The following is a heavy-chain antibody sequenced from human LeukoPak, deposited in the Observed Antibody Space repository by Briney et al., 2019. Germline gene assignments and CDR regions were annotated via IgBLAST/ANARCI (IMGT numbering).Heavy chain of an antibody. CDR2: ISAYNGNT. CDR1: GYTFTSYG. CDR3: ARDSRDLDAFDI. V-gene: IGHV1-18*01. Sequence: ASVKVSCKASGYTFTSYGISWVRQAPGQGLEWMGWISAYNGNTNYAQKLQGRVTMTTDTSTSTAYMELRSLGSDDTAVYYSARDSRDLDAFDIWGQGTMVTVSS. J-gene: IGHJ3*02.